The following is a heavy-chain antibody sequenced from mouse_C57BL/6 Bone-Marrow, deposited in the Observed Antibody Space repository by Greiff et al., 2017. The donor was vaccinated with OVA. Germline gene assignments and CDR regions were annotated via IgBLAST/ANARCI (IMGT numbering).Heavy chain of an antibody. CDR3: ARGGFLLRAGFAY. CDR1: GYTFTDYY. V-gene: IGHV1-26*01. D-gene: IGHD1-1*01. CDR2: INPNNGGT. Sequence: EVQLQQSGPELVKPGASVKISCKASGYTFTDYYMNWVKQSHGKSLEWIGDINPNNGGTSYNQKFKGKATLTVDKSSSTAYMELRSLTSEDSAVYYCARGGFLLRAGFAYWGQGTLVTVSA. J-gene: IGHJ3*01.